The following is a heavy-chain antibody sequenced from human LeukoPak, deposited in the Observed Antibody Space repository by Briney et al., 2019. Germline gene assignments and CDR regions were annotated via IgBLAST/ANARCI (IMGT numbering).Heavy chain of an antibody. CDR3: ARALSIAARRPPLGY. J-gene: IGHJ4*02. V-gene: IGHV1-2*02. CDR1: GYTFTTYY. D-gene: IGHD6-6*01. CDR2: INPNSGGT. Sequence: ASVKVSCKASGYTFTTYYMHWVRQAPGQGLEWMGWINPNSGGTNYAQKFQGRVTMTRDTSISTAYMELSRLRSDDTAVYYCARALSIAARRPPLGYWGQGTLVTVSS.